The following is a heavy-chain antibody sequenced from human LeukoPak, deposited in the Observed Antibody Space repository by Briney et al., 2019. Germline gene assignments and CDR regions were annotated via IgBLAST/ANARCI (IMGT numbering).Heavy chain of an antibody. CDR2: LKPSGDTT. D-gene: IGHD5-18*01. J-gene: IGHJ4*02. CDR3: VREEAHTYNFDF. Sequence: ASVKVSSKTSGDTFTSYHMHWGRQAPGQGLEWVGILKPSGDTTVYAQKFQGRVTVTRDTSTSTVYMELSSLSSEDTALYYCVREEAHTYNFDFWGPGTLVTVSS. V-gene: IGHV1-46*01. CDR1: GDTFTSYH.